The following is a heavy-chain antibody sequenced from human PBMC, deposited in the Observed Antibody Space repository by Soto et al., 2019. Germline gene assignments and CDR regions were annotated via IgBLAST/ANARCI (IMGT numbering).Heavy chain of an antibody. CDR1: GASIYAHS. CDR3: ASGEQPAPSYF. J-gene: IGHJ4*02. V-gene: IGHV4-59*11. CDR2: IYDNVNT. D-gene: IGHD3-10*01. Sequence: SETLSLTCTISGASIYAHSWTWIRQAPGKGLEWIGYIYDNVNTDHNPSLTSRVRMSVDTAKNQFFLTLSSLTAADTAVYYCASGEQPAPSYFGGQGFLVPVSS.